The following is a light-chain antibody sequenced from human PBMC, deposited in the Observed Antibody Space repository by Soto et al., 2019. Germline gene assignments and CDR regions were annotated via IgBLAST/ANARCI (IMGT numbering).Light chain of an antibody. J-gene: IGKJ4*01. V-gene: IGKV3-11*01. CDR3: QQRSNWPLT. Sequence: EIVLTQSPATLSLSPGEGATLSCRASQSVSSYLAWYQQKPGQAPRRLMYDASNRATGIPARFSGSGSGTDFTLTISSLEPEDFAVYYCQQRSNWPLTFGGGTKVDIK. CDR1: QSVSSY. CDR2: DAS.